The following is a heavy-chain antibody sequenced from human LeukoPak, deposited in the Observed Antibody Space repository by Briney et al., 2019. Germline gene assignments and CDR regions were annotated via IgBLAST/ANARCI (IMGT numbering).Heavy chain of an antibody. J-gene: IGHJ4*02. V-gene: IGHV3-23*01. CDR3: AKDLEGSTWYESFDY. CDR2: ISSSGDTT. CDR1: GFTFSTYA. Sequence: PGGSLRLSCAASGFTFSTYAMSWVRQAPGKGLEWVSAISSSGDTTYYTDSVKGRFTISRDNSKNTLYLQTNSLRAEDTAVYYCAKDLEGSTWYESFDYWGQGTLVTVSS. D-gene: IGHD6-13*01.